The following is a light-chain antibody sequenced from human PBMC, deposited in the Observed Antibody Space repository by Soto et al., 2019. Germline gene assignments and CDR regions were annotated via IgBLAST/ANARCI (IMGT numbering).Light chain of an antibody. J-gene: IGKJ1*01. CDR1: QSISSW. CDR3: QEKT. V-gene: IGKV1-5*01. CDR2: DAS. Sequence: DIQMTQSPSTLSASVGDRVTITCRASQSISSWLAWYQQKPGKAPKLLIYDASSLESGVPSRFSGSGSGTEFTLTVSGLQPDDFATYYCQEKTFGQGTKVEIK.